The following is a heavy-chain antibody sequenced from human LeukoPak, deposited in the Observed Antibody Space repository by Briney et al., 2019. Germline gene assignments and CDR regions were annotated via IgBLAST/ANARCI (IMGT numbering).Heavy chain of an antibody. J-gene: IGHJ6*03. D-gene: IGHD3-3*01. CDR1: GFTFSSYA. CDR2: ISGSGGST. V-gene: IGHV3-23*01. Sequence: PGGSLRLSCAASGFTFSSYAMSWVRQAPGKGLEWVSAISGSGGSTYYADSVKGRFTISRDNSKNTLYLQMNSLRAEDTAVYYCAKALRFLEWLYSMDVWGKGTTVTVSS. CDR3: AKALRFLEWLYSMDV.